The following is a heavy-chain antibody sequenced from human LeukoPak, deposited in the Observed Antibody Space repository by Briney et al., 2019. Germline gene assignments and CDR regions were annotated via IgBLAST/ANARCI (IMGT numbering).Heavy chain of an antibody. D-gene: IGHD1-26*01. CDR2: ISASGEST. CDR3: AKDRWEGITTKWFDP. J-gene: IGHJ5*02. Sequence: GGSLTLTCAASGVSFSTYAMTWVRRPPGKGLEWVSSISASGESTYHPDSVKRRFTISRNTHSNTPDLQMNSLRAGDTAVYYCAKDRWEGITTKWFDPWGQGTLVTVSS. CDR1: GVSFSTYA. V-gene: IGHV3-23*01.